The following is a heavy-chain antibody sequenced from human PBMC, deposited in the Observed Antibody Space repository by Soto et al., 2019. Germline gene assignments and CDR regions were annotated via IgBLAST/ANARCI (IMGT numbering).Heavy chain of an antibody. CDR1: GGTFSSYA. Sequence: SVKVSCKASGGTFSSYAISWVRQAPGQGLEWMGGIIPIFGTANYAQKFQGRVTITADESTSTAYMELSSLRSADTAVYYCARGEDAFFYYGLDVWGQGITVTVSS. CDR2: IIPIFGTA. V-gene: IGHV1-69*13. J-gene: IGHJ6*02. CDR3: ARGEDAFFYYGLDV.